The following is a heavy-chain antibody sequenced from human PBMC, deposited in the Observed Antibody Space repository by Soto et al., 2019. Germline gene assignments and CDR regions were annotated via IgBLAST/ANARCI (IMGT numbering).Heavy chain of an antibody. CDR1: GFTFSSYW. D-gene: IGHD3-3*01. J-gene: IGHJ3*02. Sequence: GGSLRLSCAASGFTFSSYWMSWVRQAPGKGLEWVANIKQDGSEKYYGDSVKGRFTISRDNAKNSLYLQMNSLRAEDTAVYYCARELTIFGVLHDAFDIWGQGTMVTVSS. V-gene: IGHV3-7*01. CDR3: ARELTIFGVLHDAFDI. CDR2: IKQDGSEK.